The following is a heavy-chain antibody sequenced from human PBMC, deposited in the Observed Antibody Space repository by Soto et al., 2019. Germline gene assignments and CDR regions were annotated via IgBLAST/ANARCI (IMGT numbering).Heavy chain of an antibody. CDR3: ARDLQAGDDNVNWFAP. D-gene: IGHD1-1*01. J-gene: IGHJ5*02. V-gene: IGHV3-30-3*01. CDR1: GFSISRSA. Sequence: QVQLVKSGGGVVQPGRSLRLSCVASGFSISRSAMHWVRQAPGKGLEWVAVIAYDGSNKWYADSAKGRFTISRDNSKNTLYLDMSSLRAENTAVYFCARDLQAGDDNVNWFAPWGQGTLVTVSS. CDR2: IAYDGSNK.